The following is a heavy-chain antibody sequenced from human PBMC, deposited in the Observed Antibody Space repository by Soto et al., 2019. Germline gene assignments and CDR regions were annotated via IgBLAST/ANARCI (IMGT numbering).Heavy chain of an antibody. CDR2: VDALSVKT. D-gene: IGHD1-1*01. V-gene: IGHV1-18*01. J-gene: IGHJ4*02. Sequence: QFQLVQSGTEVKKPGASVKVSCKTSGYTFTSYGISWVRQAPGHGLEWLGLVDALSVKTQFSHKVQGRVTMTADTSTNIAYMELRSLNADDTAVYYCARILDERRPADHWGQGTLVTVSS. CDR3: ARILDERRPADH. CDR1: GYTFTSYG.